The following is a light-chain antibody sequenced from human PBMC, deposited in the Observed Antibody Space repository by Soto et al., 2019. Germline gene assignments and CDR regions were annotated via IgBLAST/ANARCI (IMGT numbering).Light chain of an antibody. Sequence: LKQSPATLSLQKGKRATLSCRASQSVGSSHLAWYQQKPGQAPRLLIYGASSRATGIPDRFSGSGSGTDFTLTISRLEPEDFAVYYCQQYGSAPWTFGHG. CDR3: QQYGSAPWT. CDR1: QSVGSSH. J-gene: IGKJ1*01. V-gene: IGKV3-20*01. CDR2: GAS.